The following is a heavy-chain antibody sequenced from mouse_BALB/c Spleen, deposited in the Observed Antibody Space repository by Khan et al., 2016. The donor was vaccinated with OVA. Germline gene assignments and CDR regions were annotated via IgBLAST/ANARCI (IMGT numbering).Heavy chain of an antibody. D-gene: IGHD3-1*01. Sequence: EVQLQESGPGLVKPSQTVSLTCTVTGISITTGNYRWSWIRQFPGNKLEWIGYIYYSGTITYTPSLTSRTTITRDTSKNQFFLEMNSLTAEDTATYYGAQDSSGFFAYWGQGTLVTVSA. CDR3: AQDSSGFFAY. CDR2: IYYSGTI. CDR1: GISITTGNYR. J-gene: IGHJ3*01. V-gene: IGHV3-5*02.